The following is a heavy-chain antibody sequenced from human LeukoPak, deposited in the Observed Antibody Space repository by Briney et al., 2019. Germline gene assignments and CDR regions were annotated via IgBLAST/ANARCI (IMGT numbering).Heavy chain of an antibody. V-gene: IGHV4-34*01. CDR1: GGSFSGYC. Sequence: SETLSLTCAVYGGSFSGYCWSWIRQPPGKGLEWIGEINHSGSTNYNPSLKSRVTISVDTSKNQFSLKLSSVTAADTAVYYCARDAGITDAFDIWGQGTMVTVSS. D-gene: IGHD1-14*01. J-gene: IGHJ3*02. CDR2: INHSGST. CDR3: ARDAGITDAFDI.